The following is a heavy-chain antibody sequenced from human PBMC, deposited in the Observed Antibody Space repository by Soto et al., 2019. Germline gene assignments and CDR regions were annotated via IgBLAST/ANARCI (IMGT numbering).Heavy chain of an antibody. CDR2: ISAYNGNT. CDR1: GYRFTSYC. D-gene: IGHD3-22*01. V-gene: IGHV1-18*01. CDR3: ARPYDSSNSPRFDY. J-gene: IGHJ4*02. Sequence: ASVKVSCKASGYRFTSYCIIWVRQAPGQGLEWMGWISAYNGNTKYAQKFQGRVTMTTDTSTSTAYMELRSLRSDDTAVYYCARPYDSSNSPRFDYWGQGTLVTVSS.